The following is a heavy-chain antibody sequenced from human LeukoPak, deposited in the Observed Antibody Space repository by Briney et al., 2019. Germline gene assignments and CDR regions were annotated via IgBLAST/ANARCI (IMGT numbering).Heavy chain of an antibody. J-gene: IGHJ5*02. CDR2: IYYSGST. CDR1: GGSISSYY. Sequence: KPSETLSLTCTVSGGSISSYYWSWIRQPPGKGLEWIGYIYYSGSTNYNPSLKSRVTISVDTSKNQFSLKLSSVTAADTAVYYCARSLPAAMSWFDPWGQGTLVTVSS. CDR3: ARSLPAAMSWFDP. D-gene: IGHD2-2*01. V-gene: IGHV4-59*01.